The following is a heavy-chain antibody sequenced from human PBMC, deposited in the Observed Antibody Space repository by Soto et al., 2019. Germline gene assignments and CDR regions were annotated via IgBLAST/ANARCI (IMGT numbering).Heavy chain of an antibody. CDR2: IYPRDSDT. D-gene: IGHD3-22*01. V-gene: IGHV5-51*01. J-gene: IGHJ4*02. Sequence: GESLKISCNASGYSFRIYWIGWVRQMPGKGLEWMGIIYPRDSDTRYSPSFQGQVTMSVDKSIGTAYLQWTSLKASDTAIYYCARHPYYYDSSGFRAPFDCWGQGTLVTVSS. CDR3: ARHPYYYDSSGFRAPFDC. CDR1: GYSFRIYW.